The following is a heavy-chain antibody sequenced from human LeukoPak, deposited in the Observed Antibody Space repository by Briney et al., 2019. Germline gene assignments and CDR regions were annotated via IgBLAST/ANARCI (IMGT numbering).Heavy chain of an antibody. V-gene: IGHV3-11*04. CDR2: IRGSGGTI. CDR3: ARALHYDFWSSRDFGY. D-gene: IGHD3-3*01. Sequence: GGSLRLSCAASGFTFRNYYMSWIRQSPGKGREWVSYIRGSGGTIYYADSVKGRFTISRDNAKNSLYLQMHSLRVEDTAVYYCARALHYDFWSSRDFGYWGQGTLVTVSS. J-gene: IGHJ4*02. CDR1: GFTFRNYY.